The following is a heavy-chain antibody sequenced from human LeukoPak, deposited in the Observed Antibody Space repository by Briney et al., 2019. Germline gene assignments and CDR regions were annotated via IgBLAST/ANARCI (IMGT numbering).Heavy chain of an antibody. CDR3: ARSPYYYGSGSFPAFDY. Sequence: GGSLRLSCAASGFTFSSYAMSWVRQAPGKGLECVSVIRGSGGSRYYADAVKGRFTISRDNSKNTLYLQMNSLRAEDKAVYYCARSPYYYGSGSFPAFDYWGQGTLVTVSS. D-gene: IGHD3-10*01. V-gene: IGHV3-23*01. CDR1: GFTFSSYA. J-gene: IGHJ4*02. CDR2: IRGSGGSR.